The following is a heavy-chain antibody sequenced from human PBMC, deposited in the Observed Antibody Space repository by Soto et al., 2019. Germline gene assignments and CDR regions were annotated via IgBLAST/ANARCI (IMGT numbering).Heavy chain of an antibody. CDR1: GFSFNTYA. CDR3: AKDLGWAVNHPVDY. D-gene: IGHD4-17*01. V-gene: IGHV3-23*01. J-gene: IGHJ4*02. Sequence: GGSLRLSCAASGFSFNTYAMSWVRQAPGKGLEWVSAIRGSGGSTYYADSVKGRFTISRDNYKNTLYLQMSSLRAEDTAVYYCAKDLGWAVNHPVDYWGQGTLVTVSS. CDR2: IRGSGGST.